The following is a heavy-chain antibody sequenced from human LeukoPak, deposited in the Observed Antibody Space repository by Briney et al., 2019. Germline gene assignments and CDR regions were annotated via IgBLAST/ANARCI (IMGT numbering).Heavy chain of an antibody. CDR2: ISSSSNTI. D-gene: IGHD1-26*01. CDR1: GFTFSSYN. CDR3: ARSRELADAFDI. Sequence: GGSLRLSCAASGFTFSSYNMNWVRQAPGKGPEWVSYISSSSNTIYYADSVKGRFTISRDNAKNSLYLQMNSLRAEDTAVYYCARSRELADAFDIWGQGTMVTVSS. J-gene: IGHJ3*02. V-gene: IGHV3-48*04.